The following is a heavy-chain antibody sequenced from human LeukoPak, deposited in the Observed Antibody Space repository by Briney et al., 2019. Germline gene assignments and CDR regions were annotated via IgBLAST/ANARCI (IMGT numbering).Heavy chain of an antibody. J-gene: IGHJ5*02. CDR3: ARDLEWDGDYGAWGFDP. D-gene: IGHD4-17*01. CDR1: GYTFTSYG. V-gene: IGHV1-18*01. CDR2: ISAYNGNT. Sequence: VASVKVSCKASGYTFTSYGISWVRQAPGQGLEWMGWISAYNGNTNYAQKLQGRVTMTTDTSTSTAYMELRSLRSDDTAVYYCARDLEWDGDYGAWGFDPWGQGTLVTVSS.